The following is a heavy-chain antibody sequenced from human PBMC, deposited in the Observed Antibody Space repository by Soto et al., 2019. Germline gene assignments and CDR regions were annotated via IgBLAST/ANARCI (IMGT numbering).Heavy chain of an antibody. D-gene: IGHD3-22*01. J-gene: IGHJ4*02. CDR3: AAGGGDYDSSGYSMGPYYFDY. Sequence: PSETLSLTCTVSGGSISSSSYYWGWIRQPPGKGLEWIGSIYYSGSTYYNPSLKSRVTISVDTSKNQFSLKLSSVTAADTAVYYCAAGGGDYDSSGYSMGPYYFDYWGQGTLVTVSS. V-gene: IGHV4-39*01. CDR1: GGSISSSSYY. CDR2: IYYSGST.